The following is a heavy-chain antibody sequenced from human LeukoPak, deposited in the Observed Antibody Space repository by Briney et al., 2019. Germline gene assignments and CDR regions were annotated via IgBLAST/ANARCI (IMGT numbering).Heavy chain of an antibody. V-gene: IGHV3-30-3*01. CDR3: ARDYSGSYLLGGYFGY. CDR1: GFTFSSYA. D-gene: IGHD1-26*01. Sequence: GGSLRLSCAASGFTFSSYAMHWVRQAPGKGLEWVAVISYDGSNKYYADSVKGRFTISRDNSKNTLYLQMNSLRAEDTAVYYCARDYSGSYLLGGYFGYWGQGTLVTVSS. J-gene: IGHJ4*02. CDR2: ISYDGSNK.